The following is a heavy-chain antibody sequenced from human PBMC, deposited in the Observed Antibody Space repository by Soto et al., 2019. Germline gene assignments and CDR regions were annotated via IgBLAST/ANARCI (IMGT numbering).Heavy chain of an antibody. V-gene: IGHV4-30-4*02. CDR1: GGSISSGDYY. Sequence: SDTLSLTCTVSGGSISSGDYYWSWIRQPPGKGLEWIGYIYYSGSTYYNPSLKSRVTISVDTSKNQFSLKLSSVTAADTAVYYCAIGFITMVRGALHYWGQGTLVTVSS. CDR2: IYYSGST. CDR3: AIGFITMVRGALHY. J-gene: IGHJ4*02. D-gene: IGHD3-10*01.